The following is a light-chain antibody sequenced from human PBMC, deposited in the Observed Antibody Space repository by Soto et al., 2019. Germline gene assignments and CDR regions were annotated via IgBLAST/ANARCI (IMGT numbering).Light chain of an antibody. CDR1: NIGDKD. CDR3: QVWDSRRDHSV. V-gene: IGLV3-21*02. Sequence: SYVLAQPPSVSVAPRQTASITCGGKNIGDKDVHWYQQKPGQAPVLVVYDSSDRPSWIPDRFSGSNSGNTATLTISGVEAGDEADYFCQVWDSRRDHSVFGGGTKLTVL. J-gene: IGLJ3*02. CDR2: DSS.